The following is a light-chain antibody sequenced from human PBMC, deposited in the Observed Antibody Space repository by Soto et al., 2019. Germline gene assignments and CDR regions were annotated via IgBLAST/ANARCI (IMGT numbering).Light chain of an antibody. J-gene: IGLJ1*01. CDR3: YSSGGSPDYV. CDR2: DVS. Sequence: QSALTQPGSVSGSPGQSVTISCTGTSSDVGGYNYVSWYQQHPGKAPKVMIYDVSKRPAGVPDRCSGSKSGNTASLSISEPQAEDESDCNCYSSGGSPDYVFGTGTQLTVL. CDR1: SSDVGGYNY. V-gene: IGLV2-11*01.